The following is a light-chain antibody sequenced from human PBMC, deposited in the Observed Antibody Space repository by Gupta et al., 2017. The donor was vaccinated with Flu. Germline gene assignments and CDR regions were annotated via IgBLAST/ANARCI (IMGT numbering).Light chain of an antibody. CDR3: RQQDTFPNT. Sequence: AAPADKSSISCNSSQDIDDDVNKYQQKAGQASTCIIQGAPTHRPGTPPRFRDSGYGTDFTLTISNQKSEDAAYYSCRQQDTFPNTFGQGTKMEIK. CDR2: GAP. V-gene: IGKV5-2*01. CDR1: QDIDDD. J-gene: IGKJ2*01.